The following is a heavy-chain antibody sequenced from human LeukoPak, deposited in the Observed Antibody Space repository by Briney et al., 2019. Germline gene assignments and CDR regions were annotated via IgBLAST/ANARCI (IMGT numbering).Heavy chain of an antibody. J-gene: IGHJ4*02. CDR3: ARDFWSSFDY. CDR1: GFTFSSYA. V-gene: IGHV3-66*01. Sequence: GGSLRLSCAASGFTFSSYAMSWVRQAPGKGLEWVSVIYTDGNTYYRDSVKGRFTISRDNSKNTLYLQMNSLRAEDTAVYYCARDFWSSFDYWGQGTLVTVSS. CDR2: IYTDGNT. D-gene: IGHD3-3*01.